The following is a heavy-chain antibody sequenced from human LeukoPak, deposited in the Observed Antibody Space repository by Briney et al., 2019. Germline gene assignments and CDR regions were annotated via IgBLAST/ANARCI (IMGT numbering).Heavy chain of an antibody. V-gene: IGHV3-48*01. Sequence: GGSLRLSCAASGFTFDDYAMHWVRQAPGKGLEWVSYISSSSSTIYYADSVEGRFTISRDNAKNSLYLQMNSLRAEDTAVYYCARGEYGSGSSMDYWGQGTLVTVSS. J-gene: IGHJ4*02. CDR2: ISSSSSTI. D-gene: IGHD3-10*01. CDR3: ARGEYGSGSSMDY. CDR1: GFTFDDYA.